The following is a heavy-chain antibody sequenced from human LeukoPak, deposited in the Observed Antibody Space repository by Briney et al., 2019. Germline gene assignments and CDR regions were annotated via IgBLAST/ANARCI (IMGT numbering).Heavy chain of an antibody. CDR2: IYHSGST. V-gene: IGHV4-30-2*01. CDR3: ARGRNLGSDAFDI. D-gene: IGHD3-10*01. CDR1: GGSISSGGYY. Sequence: PSQTLSLTCTVSGGSISSGGYYWSWIRQPPGKGLEWIGYIYHSGSTYYNPSLKSRVTISVDRSKNQFSLKLSSVTAADAAVYYCARGRNLGSDAFDIWGQGTMVTVSS. J-gene: IGHJ3*02.